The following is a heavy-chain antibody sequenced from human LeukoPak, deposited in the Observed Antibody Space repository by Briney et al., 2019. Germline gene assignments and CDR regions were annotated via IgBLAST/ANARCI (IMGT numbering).Heavy chain of an antibody. CDR1: GGSISSSSYY. CDR2: IYYSGST. D-gene: IGHD3-22*01. Sequence: SETLSLTCTVSGGSISSSSYYWGWIRQPPGKGLEWIGSIYYSGSTYYNPSLKSRVTISVDTSKNQFSLKLSSVTAADTAVYYCARVGIRHYYDSSKSGHFQHWGQGTLVTVSS. J-gene: IGHJ1*01. CDR3: ARVGIRHYYDSSKSGHFQH. V-gene: IGHV4-39*07.